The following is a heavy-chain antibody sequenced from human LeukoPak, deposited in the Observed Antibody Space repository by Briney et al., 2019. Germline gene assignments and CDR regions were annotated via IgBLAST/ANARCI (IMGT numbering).Heavy chain of an antibody. V-gene: IGHV4-39*01. J-gene: IGHJ4*02. CDR3: ARRVAAAGTGLDY. D-gene: IGHD6-13*01. CDR1: GGSISSSSYY. Sequence: SETLSLTCTVSGGSISSSSYYGGWVRQPPGKGLVWIGSIYYSGSTYYNPSLKSRVTISVDTSKNQFSLKLSSVTAADTAVYYCARRVAAAGTGLDYWGQGTLVTVSS. CDR2: IYYSGST.